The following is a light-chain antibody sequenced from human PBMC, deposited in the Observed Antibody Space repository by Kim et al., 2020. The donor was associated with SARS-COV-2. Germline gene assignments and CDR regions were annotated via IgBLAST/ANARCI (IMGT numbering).Light chain of an antibody. J-gene: IGKJ4*01. V-gene: IGKV1-33*01. CDR3: QQYDNLPLT. CDR1: QDISNY. Sequence: DIQMTQSPSSLSASVGDRVTITCQASQDISNYLNWYQQKPGKAPKLLIYGASNLETGVPSRFSASGSGTDFTFTISSLQPEDIATYDCQQYDNLPLTFGGGTKVDIK. CDR2: GAS.